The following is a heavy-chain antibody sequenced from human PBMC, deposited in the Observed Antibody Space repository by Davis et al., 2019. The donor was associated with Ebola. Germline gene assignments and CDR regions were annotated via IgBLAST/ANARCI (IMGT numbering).Heavy chain of an antibody. D-gene: IGHD3-9*01. CDR2: IYPGDSDT. V-gene: IGHV5-51*01. J-gene: IGHJ4*02. CDR1: GYIFTNYW. CDR3: ARQGGPDISTPLDY. Sequence: GESLKISCKASGYIFTNYWIGWVRQRPGKGLEWMGLIYPGDSDTRYSPSFQGQVTISADQSITTAYLQWSSLKASDTAMYYCARQGGPDISTPLDYWGQGTLVTVSS.